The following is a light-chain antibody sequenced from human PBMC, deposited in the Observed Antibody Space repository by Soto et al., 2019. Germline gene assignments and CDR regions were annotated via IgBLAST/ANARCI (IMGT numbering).Light chain of an antibody. Sequence: HSVLTQPPSASGSPGQSVTISCTGTSSDVGAYNYLSWYQQHPGKAPKLMIYEVSKRPSGVPDRFSGSKSGNTASLTVSGLQAEDEADYYCSSYAGSNNYVFGTGTKVTVL. CDR1: SSDVGAYNY. V-gene: IGLV2-8*01. CDR2: EVS. J-gene: IGLJ1*01. CDR3: SSYAGSNNYV.